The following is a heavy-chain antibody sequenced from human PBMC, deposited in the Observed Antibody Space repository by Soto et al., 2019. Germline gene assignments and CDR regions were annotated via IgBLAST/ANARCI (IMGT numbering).Heavy chain of an antibody. D-gene: IGHD4-17*01. J-gene: IGHJ5*02. CDR1: GFTFSTYR. CDR3: ARENYGDLSS. V-gene: IGHV3-48*01. Sequence: DVQLVESGGGLVQPGGSLRLSCAASGFTFSTYRMNWVRQAPGKGLEWVSYISSGGTTIYYADSVKGRFTISRDNAKNSLYLQMNSLRAEDAAVYYCARENYGDLSSWGQGTLVTVSS. CDR2: ISSGGTTI.